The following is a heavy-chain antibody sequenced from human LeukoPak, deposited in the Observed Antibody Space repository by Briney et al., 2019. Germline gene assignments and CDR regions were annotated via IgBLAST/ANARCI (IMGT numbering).Heavy chain of an antibody. D-gene: IGHD3-22*01. J-gene: IGHJ4*02. Sequence: SGGSLRLSCAASGFTFDDYAMHWVRQAPGKGLEWVSGISWNSGSIGYADSVKGRITISRGNSKNTLYLQMNSLRAEDTALYYCAKGGLGYYESSPYPDYWGQGTLVSVSS. CDR1: GFTFDDYA. CDR3: AKGGLGYYESSPYPDY. CDR2: ISWNSGSI. V-gene: IGHV3-9*01.